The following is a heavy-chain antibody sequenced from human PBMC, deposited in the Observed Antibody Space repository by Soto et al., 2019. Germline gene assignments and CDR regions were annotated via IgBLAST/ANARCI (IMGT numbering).Heavy chain of an antibody. CDR2: ISTTSTFI. CDR1: GFTFSSYA. CDR3: ARDKDNWNDGPFDI. V-gene: IGHV3-21*01. Sequence: EVQLVESGGGLVKPGGSLRLSCAASGFTFSSYAMNWVRQAPGRGLEWISYISTTSTFIYYADSVKDRFTISRDNANNSLYLQMNSLRAEDTATYFCARDKDNWNDGPFDIWGQGTLVTVSS. D-gene: IGHD1-20*01. J-gene: IGHJ4*02.